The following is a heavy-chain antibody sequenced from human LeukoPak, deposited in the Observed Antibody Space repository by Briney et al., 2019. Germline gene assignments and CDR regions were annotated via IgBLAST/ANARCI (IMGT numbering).Heavy chain of an antibody. V-gene: IGHV3-21*01. CDR3: ARSHCSSTSCRKSWFDP. CDR2: ISSSSSYI. D-gene: IGHD2-2*01. J-gene: IGHJ5*02. Sequence: GGSLRLSCAASGFTFSSYSMNWVRQAPGKGLEWVSSISSSSSYIYYADSVKGRFTISRDNAKNSLYLQMNSLRAEDTAVYYCARSHCSSTSCRKSWFDPWGQGTLVTVSS. CDR1: GFTFSSYS.